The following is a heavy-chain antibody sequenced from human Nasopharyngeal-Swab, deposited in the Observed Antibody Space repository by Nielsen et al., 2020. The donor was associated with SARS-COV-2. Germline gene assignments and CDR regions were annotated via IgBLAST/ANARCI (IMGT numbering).Heavy chain of an antibody. CDR1: GFTFSSYW. D-gene: IGHD3-16*01. V-gene: IGHV3-7*03. CDR3: ARDVWGPDY. J-gene: IGHJ4*02. CDR2: IKQDGSEE. Sequence: GGSLRLSCAASGFTFSSYWMSWVRQAPGKGLEWMANIKQDGSEEYYVDSVKGRFTISRDNAKRSVYLQMHSLRAEDTAVYYCARDVWGPDYWGQGILVTVSS.